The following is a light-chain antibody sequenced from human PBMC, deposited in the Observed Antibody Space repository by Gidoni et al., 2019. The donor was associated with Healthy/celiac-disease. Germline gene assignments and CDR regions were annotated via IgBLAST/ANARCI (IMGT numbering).Light chain of an antibody. CDR3: QQRRST. J-gene: IGKJ5*01. Sequence: EIVLTQSPATLSLSPGERATLSCRASQSVSSYLAWYQQKPGLIYDASNRATGIPARFSGSGSGTDFTLTISSLEPEDFAVYYCQQRRSTFGQXTRLEIK. V-gene: IGKV3-11*01. CDR1: QSVSSY. CDR2: DAS.